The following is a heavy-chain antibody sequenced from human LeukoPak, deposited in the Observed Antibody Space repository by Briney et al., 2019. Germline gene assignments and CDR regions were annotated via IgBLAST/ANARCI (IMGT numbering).Heavy chain of an antibody. Sequence: SETLSLTCAVYGGSFSGYYWSWIRQPPGKGLEWIGEINHGGSTTYNPSLKSRVTISVDTSKNQFSLKLSSVTAADTAVYYCARGPEWLVLGYWGQGTLVTVSS. CDR3: ARGPEWLVLGY. V-gene: IGHV4-34*01. CDR2: INHGGST. J-gene: IGHJ4*02. D-gene: IGHD6-19*01. CDR1: GGSFSGYY.